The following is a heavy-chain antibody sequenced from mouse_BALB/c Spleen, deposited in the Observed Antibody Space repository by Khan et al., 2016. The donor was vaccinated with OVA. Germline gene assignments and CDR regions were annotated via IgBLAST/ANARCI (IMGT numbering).Heavy chain of an antibody. Sequence: QIQLVQSGPELKKPGETVKISCKASGYTFTNYGMNWVKQAPGKGLKWMGWINTYTGEPTYTGDFKGRFAFSLETSASTAYLQINNLKTEDMAPYFCARGASYLYFDDWGAGTTVTVSS. CDR2: INTYTGEP. CDR3: ARGASYLYFDD. V-gene: IGHV9-1*02. J-gene: IGHJ1*01. CDR1: GYTFTNYG.